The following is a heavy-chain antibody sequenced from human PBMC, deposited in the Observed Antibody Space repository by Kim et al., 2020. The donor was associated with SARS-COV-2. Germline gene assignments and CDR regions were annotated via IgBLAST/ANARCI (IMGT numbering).Heavy chain of an antibody. D-gene: IGHD2-2*01. CDR2: ISSSSTYI. CDR3: ARDQGTDQLLGRGGYYYGMDV. J-gene: IGHJ6*02. CDR1: GFTFSSYS. V-gene: IGHV3-21*01. Sequence: GGSLRLSCAASGFTFSSYSMNWVRQAPGKGLEWVSSISSSSTYIYYADSVKGRFTISRDNAKNSLYLQMNSLRAEDTAVYYCARDQGTDQLLGRGGYYYGMDVWGQGTTVTVSS.